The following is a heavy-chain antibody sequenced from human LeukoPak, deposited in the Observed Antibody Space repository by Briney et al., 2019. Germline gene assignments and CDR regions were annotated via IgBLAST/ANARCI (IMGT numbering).Heavy chain of an antibody. V-gene: IGHV3-74*01. J-gene: IGHJ5*02. CDR2: INDDGSDT. CDR3: VRGGPSTWS. CDR1: GFTFKLYW. D-gene: IGHD2-15*01. Sequence: PAGGSLRLSCAVSGFTFKLYWMHWVRQAPGKGPVWVSRINDDGSDTTYADSVKGRFTISRDDAKNMLFLQMNSLRAEDTAVYYCVRGGPSTWSWGQGTLVTVSS.